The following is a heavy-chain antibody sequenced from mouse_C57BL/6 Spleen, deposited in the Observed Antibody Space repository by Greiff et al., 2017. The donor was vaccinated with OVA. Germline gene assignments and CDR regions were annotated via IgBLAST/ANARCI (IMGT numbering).Heavy chain of an antibody. CDR1: GYAFSSSW. CDR2: IYPGDGDT. V-gene: IGHV1-82*01. J-gene: IGHJ2*01. Sequence: QVQLQQSGPELVKPGASVKISCKASGYAFSSSWMNWVKQRPGKGLEWIGRIYPGDGDTNYNGKFKGKATLTADKSSSTAYMQLSSLTSEDSAVYFCARTGTEGLDYWGQGTTLTVSS. D-gene: IGHD4-1*01. CDR3: ARTGTEGLDY.